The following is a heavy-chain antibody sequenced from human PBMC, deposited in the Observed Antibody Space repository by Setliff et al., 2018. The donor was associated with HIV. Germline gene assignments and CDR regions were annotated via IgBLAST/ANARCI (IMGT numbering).Heavy chain of an antibody. Sequence: SETLSLTCAVSGYSISSGYYWGWIRQTPGKGLEWIGSIYHSGTTYYNPSLRSRVAISVDTSKNQFSLKLSSVTAADTAVYYCARQGDGYKLYHVYYFDYWGQGTLVTVSS. CDR3: ARQGDGYKLYHVYYFDY. D-gene: IGHD5-12*01. CDR2: IYHSGTT. V-gene: IGHV4-38-2*01. CDR1: GYSISSGYY. J-gene: IGHJ4*02.